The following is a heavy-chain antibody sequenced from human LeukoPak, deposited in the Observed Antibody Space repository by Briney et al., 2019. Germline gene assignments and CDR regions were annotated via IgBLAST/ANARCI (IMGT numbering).Heavy chain of an antibody. CDR3: AKGGYCSGGSCLNIDY. CDR1: GFTVSSNY. CDR2: IYSGGST. V-gene: IGHV3-53*05. Sequence: PGGSLRLSCAASGFTVSSNYMSWVRQAPGKGLEWVSVIYSGGSTYYADSVKGRFTISRDNSKNSLYLQMNSLRTEDTALYYCAKGGYCSGGSCLNIDYWGQGTLVTVSS. D-gene: IGHD2-15*01. J-gene: IGHJ4*02.